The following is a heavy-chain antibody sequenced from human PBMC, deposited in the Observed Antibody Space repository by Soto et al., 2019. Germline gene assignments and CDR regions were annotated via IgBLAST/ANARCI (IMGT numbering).Heavy chain of an antibody. D-gene: IGHD3-22*01. V-gene: IGHV3-33*01. Sequence: GGSLRLSCAASGFTFSSYGMHWVRQAPGKGLEWVAVIWYDGSNKYYADSVKGRFTISRDNSKNTLYLQMNSLRAEDTAVYYCARDRRGSGYYGHYYYYGMDVWGQGTTVTVSS. J-gene: IGHJ6*02. CDR2: IWYDGSNK. CDR1: GFTFSSYG. CDR3: ARDRRGSGYYGHYYYYGMDV.